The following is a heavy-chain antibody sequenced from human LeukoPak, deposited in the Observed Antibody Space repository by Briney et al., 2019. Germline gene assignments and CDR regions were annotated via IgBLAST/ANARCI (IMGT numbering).Heavy chain of an antibody. V-gene: IGHV4-34*01. J-gene: IGHJ6*02. Sequence: SGTLSLTCAVYGGSFSGYYWSWIRQPPGKGLEWIGEINHSGGTNYNPSLKSRVTISVDTSKNQFSLKLSSVTAADTAVYYCARGRRYCSSTSCYKGGYYYGMDVWGQGTTVTVSS. CDR3: ARGRRYCSSTSCYKGGYYYGMDV. D-gene: IGHD2-2*02. CDR1: GGSFSGYY. CDR2: INHSGGT.